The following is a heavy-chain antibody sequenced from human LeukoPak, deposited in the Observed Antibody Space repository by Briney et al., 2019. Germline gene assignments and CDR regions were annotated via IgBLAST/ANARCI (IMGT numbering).Heavy chain of an antibody. CDR2: IYHSGST. CDR1: GGSISSSNW. CDR3: ARDGIAVAGIDY. D-gene: IGHD6-19*01. V-gene: IGHV4-4*02. J-gene: IGHJ4*02. Sequence: SGTLSLTCAVSGGSISSSNWWSWVRQPPGKGLKWIGEIYHSGSTNYNPSLKSRVTILVGKSKNQFSLKLSSVTAADTAVYYCARDGIAVAGIDYWGQGTLVTVSS.